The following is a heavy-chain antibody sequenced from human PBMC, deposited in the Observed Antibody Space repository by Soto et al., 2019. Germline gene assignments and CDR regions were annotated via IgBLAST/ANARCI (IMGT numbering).Heavy chain of an antibody. CDR3: AGYEGATEYYYYGMDV. J-gene: IGHJ6*02. V-gene: IGHV4-4*02. Sequence: PSETLSLTCAVSGGSIISSNWWSLVRQPPGKGLEWIGEIYHSGSTNYNPSLKSRVTISVDKSKNQFSLKLSSVTAADTAVYYCAGYEGATEYYYYGMDVWGQGTTVT. D-gene: IGHD1-26*01. CDR1: GGSIISSNW. CDR2: IYHSGST.